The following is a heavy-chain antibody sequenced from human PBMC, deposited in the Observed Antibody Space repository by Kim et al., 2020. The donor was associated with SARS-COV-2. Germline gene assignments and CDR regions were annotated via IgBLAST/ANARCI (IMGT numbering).Heavy chain of an antibody. D-gene: IGHD3-10*01. CDR3: ARDLVLLSYCGRYV. Sequence: GGSLRLSCGASGFTFNSYGMHWVRQAPGKGLEWVAVISYDGSIKYYADSVKGHFTISRDYSKNTLYLQMRSLRAEDTALYYCARDLVLLSYCGRYV. CDR2: ISYDGSIK. CDR1: GFTFNSYG. J-gene: IGHJ6*01. V-gene: IGHV3-33*05.